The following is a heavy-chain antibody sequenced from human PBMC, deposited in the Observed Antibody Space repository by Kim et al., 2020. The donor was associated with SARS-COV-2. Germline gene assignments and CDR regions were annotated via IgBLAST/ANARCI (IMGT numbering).Heavy chain of an antibody. CDR2: ISSSSSYI. CDR3: ARNGPCSSTSCYMDY. V-gene: IGHV3-21*01. J-gene: IGHJ4*02. Sequence: GGSLRLSCAASGFTFSSYSMNWVRQAPGKGLEWVSSISSSSSYIYYADSVKGRFTISRDNAKNSLYLQMNSLRAEDTAVYYCARNGPCSSTSCYMDYWGQGTLVTVSS. D-gene: IGHD2-2*02. CDR1: GFTFSSYS.